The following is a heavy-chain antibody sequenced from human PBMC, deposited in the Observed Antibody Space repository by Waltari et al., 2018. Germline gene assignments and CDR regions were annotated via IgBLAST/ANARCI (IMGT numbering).Heavy chain of an antibody. Sequence: QVQLVQSGAEVKKPGASVKVSCKASGYTFTGYYMHWVRPAPGQGLEWMGWINPNSGGTNYAQKFQGRVTMTRDTSISTAYMELSRLRSDDTAVYYCARDRTTVTASYYYYYMDVWGKGTTVTVSS. D-gene: IGHD4-17*01. CDR3: ARDRTTVTASYYYYYMDV. CDR2: INPNSGGT. V-gene: IGHV1-2*02. CDR1: GYTFTGYY. J-gene: IGHJ6*03.